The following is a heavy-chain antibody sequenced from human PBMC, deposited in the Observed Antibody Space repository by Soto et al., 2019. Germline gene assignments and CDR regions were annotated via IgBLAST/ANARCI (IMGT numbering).Heavy chain of an antibody. Sequence: SETLSLTCAVYGGSFSGYYWSWIRQPPGKGLEWIGEINHSGSTNYNPSLKSRVTISVDTSKNQFSLKLSSVTAADTGVYYCARLPLDYYQLTGKGDYYYYYYMDVWGKGTTVTFS. J-gene: IGHJ6*03. CDR1: GGSFSGYY. CDR2: INHSGST. V-gene: IGHV4-34*01. D-gene: IGHD2-2*01. CDR3: ARLPLDYYQLTGKGDYYYYYYMDV.